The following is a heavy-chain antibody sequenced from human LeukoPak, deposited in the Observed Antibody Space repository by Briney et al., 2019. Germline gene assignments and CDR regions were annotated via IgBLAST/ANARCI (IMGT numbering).Heavy chain of an antibody. V-gene: IGHV3-66*01. J-gene: IGHJ4*02. Sequence: GGSLRLSCAASGFIVSSNYMSWVRQAPGKGLEWVSVIYSGGSTYYADSVKGRFTISRDNSKNTLYLQMNSLRAEDTAVYYCASRRDGYNPDYWGQGTLVTVSS. CDR1: GFIVSSNY. D-gene: IGHD5-24*01. CDR2: IYSGGST. CDR3: ASRRDGYNPDY.